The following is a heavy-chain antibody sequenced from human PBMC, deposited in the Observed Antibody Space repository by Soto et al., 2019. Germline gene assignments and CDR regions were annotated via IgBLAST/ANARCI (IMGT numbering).Heavy chain of an antibody. Sequence: GGSLRLSCAASGFTFSSYSMNWVRQAPGKGLEWVSSISSSSSYIYYADSVKGRFTISRDNAKNSLYLQMNSLRAEDTAVYYCARDRIAVAGLFDYWGQGTLVTVSS. J-gene: IGHJ4*02. V-gene: IGHV3-21*01. CDR2: ISSSSSYI. CDR1: GFTFSSYS. D-gene: IGHD6-19*01. CDR3: ARDRIAVAGLFDY.